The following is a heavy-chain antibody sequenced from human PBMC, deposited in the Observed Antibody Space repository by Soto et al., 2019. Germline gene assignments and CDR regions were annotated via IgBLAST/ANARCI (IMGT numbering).Heavy chain of an antibody. V-gene: IGHV1-3*01. Sequence: ASVKVSCKASGYTFTSYALHWVRQAPGQRLEWMGWVNAGNGNTKYSQKFQGRVTVTRDTSASTAYMELSSLRSEDTAVYYCARSGTSSADWFDPWGQGPLVTVSS. CDR1: GYTFTSYA. CDR3: ARSGTSSADWFDP. D-gene: IGHD6-6*01. CDR2: VNAGNGNT. J-gene: IGHJ5*02.